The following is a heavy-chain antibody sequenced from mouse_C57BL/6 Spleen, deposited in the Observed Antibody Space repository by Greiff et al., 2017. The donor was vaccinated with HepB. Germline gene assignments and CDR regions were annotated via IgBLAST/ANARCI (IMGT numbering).Heavy chain of an antibody. D-gene: IGHD1-1*01. V-gene: IGHV1-15*01. CDR2: IDPETGGT. J-gene: IGHJ2*01. CDR1: GYTFTDYE. CDR3: TREGTTVVAFDD. Sequence: VQLQQSGAELVRPGASVTLSCKASGYTFTDYEMHWVKQTPVHGLEWIGAIDPETGGTAYNPKFKGKAILTADKSSSTAYMELRSLTSADAAGYYCTREGTTVVAFDDWGQGTTLTVSS.